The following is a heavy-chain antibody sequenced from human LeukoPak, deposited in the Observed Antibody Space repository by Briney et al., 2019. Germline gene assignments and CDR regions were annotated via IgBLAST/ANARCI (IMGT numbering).Heavy chain of an antibody. J-gene: IGHJ4*02. CDR3: ARDPGDYYGSGSRILDY. V-gene: IGHV1-69*13. CDR2: IIPFYAKT. D-gene: IGHD3-10*01. CDR1: GGTFSTYA. Sequence: GASVKVSYKASGGTFSTYAVTWVRQAPGQGLEWVGEIIPFYAKTNYAQGFQGRITITADVSTNTAYMELSSLRYDDTAVYYCARDPGDYYGSGSRILDYWGQGTLVTVSS.